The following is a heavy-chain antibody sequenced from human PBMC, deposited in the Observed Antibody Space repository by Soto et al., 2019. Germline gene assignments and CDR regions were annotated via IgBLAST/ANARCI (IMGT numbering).Heavy chain of an antibody. Sequence: QVQLVESGGGVVQPGTSLRVSCVGSGFTFRSYVIHWVRQAPGKGLEWVALTSYDGSDKYYEDSVRGRFTISRDNSRNTVDLQMDSLRLEDTALYYCARWGTTGGLDVWGQGNLVSVSS. CDR3: ARWGTTGGLDV. CDR2: TSYDGSDK. CDR1: GFTFRSYV. J-gene: IGHJ1*01. D-gene: IGHD3-16*01. V-gene: IGHV3-30*19.